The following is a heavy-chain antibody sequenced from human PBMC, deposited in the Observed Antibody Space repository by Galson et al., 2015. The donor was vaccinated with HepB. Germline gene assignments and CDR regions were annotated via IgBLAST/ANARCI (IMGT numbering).Heavy chain of an antibody. Sequence: SLRLSCAASGFNFGDFTMNWFRQAPGKGLEWVGFIESKLYGEKTEYAASVKDRFMISRDDSKGIAYLQMYRLRTEDTAVYYCSRHLLGGVAAAGFYLDYWGQGTLVPVSS. J-gene: IGHJ4*02. CDR2: IESKLYGEKT. D-gene: IGHD6-13*01. CDR3: SRHLLGGVAAAGFYLDY. CDR1: GFNFGDFT. V-gene: IGHV3-49*03.